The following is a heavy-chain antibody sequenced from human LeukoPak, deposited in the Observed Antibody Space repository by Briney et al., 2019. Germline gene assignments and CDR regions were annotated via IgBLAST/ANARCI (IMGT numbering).Heavy chain of an antibody. J-gene: IGHJ4*02. CDR2: ISGSGGST. Sequence: GGSLRLSCAASGFTFSSYAMSWVRQAPGKGLEWVSAISGSGGSTYYADSVKGRFTISRDNSKNTLYQQMKSLRAEDTAVYYCAKGNYDYVWGEFDYWGQGTLVTVSS. V-gene: IGHV3-23*01. CDR1: GFTFSSYA. CDR3: AKGNYDYVWGEFDY. D-gene: IGHD3-16*01.